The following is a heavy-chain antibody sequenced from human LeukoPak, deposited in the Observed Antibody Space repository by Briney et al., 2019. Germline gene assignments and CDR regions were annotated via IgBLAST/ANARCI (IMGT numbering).Heavy chain of an antibody. Sequence: ASVKVSCKASGYTFTGYYMHWVRQAPGQGHEWMGWINPNSGGTNYAQKFQGRVTMTRDTSISTAYMELSRLRSDDTAVYYCVRAAGGEYYYDSSGYYYEDYWGQGTLVTVSS. J-gene: IGHJ4*02. D-gene: IGHD3-22*01. V-gene: IGHV1-2*02. CDR2: INPNSGGT. CDR1: GYTFTGYY. CDR3: VRAAGGEYYYDSSGYYYEDY.